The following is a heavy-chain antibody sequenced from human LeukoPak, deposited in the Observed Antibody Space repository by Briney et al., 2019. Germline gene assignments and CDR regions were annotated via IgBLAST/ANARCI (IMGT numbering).Heavy chain of an antibody. Sequence: NPSETLSLACTVSGASITSHYWICLRQPPGRGVEWIGYVYHSGSTKYNPSLKSRVPLSVDTSRSHFSLTLSSVTAADTAVYYCAASNPNSYNVMSYWGLGTLVTVST. CDR2: VYHSGST. D-gene: IGHD2/OR15-2a*01. CDR1: GASITSHY. CDR3: AASNPNSYNVMSY. V-gene: IGHV4-59*11. J-gene: IGHJ4*02.